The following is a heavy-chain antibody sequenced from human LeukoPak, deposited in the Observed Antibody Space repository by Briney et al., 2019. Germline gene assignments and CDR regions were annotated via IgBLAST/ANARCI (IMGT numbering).Heavy chain of an antibody. Sequence: GASMKVSCKASGYTFTSYDINWVRQATGQGLEWMGWMNPNSGNTGYAQKFQGRVTMTRNTSISTAYMELSSLRSEDTAVYYCARVSRRVAATTLNYWGQGTLVTVSS. J-gene: IGHJ4*02. V-gene: IGHV1-8*01. D-gene: IGHD2-15*01. CDR2: MNPNSGNT. CDR3: ARVSRRVAATTLNY. CDR1: GYTFTSYD.